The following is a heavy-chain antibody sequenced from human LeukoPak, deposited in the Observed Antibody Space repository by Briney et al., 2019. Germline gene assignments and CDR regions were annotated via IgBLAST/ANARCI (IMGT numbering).Heavy chain of an antibody. CDR2: IGGSGNSK. J-gene: IGHJ6*02. V-gene: IGHV3-23*01. Sequence: GGSLRLSCAASGFYFNNYAMSWVRQAAGKGLEWVSGIGGSGNSKYYPDSVKGRFTISRDNSKNTVHLQMNSLRVEDTAVYYCAKAAVVTRYYYGMDVWGQGTTVTVSS. D-gene: IGHD4-23*01. CDR1: GFYFNNYA. CDR3: AKAAVVTRYYYGMDV.